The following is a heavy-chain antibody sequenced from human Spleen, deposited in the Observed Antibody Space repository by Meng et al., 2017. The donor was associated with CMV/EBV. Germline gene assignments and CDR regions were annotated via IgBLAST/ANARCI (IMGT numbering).Heavy chain of an antibody. Sequence: SETLSLTCTVSGGSISSSSYYWGWIRQPPGKGLEWIGSIYYSGSTYYNPSLKSRVTISVDTSKNQFSLKLSSVTAADTAVYYCAGFQVAPIYYFDYWGQGTLVTVSS. CDR1: GGSISSSSYY. J-gene: IGHJ4*02. CDR3: AGFQVAPIYYFDY. V-gene: IGHV4-39*07. CDR2: IYYSGST. D-gene: IGHD5-12*01.